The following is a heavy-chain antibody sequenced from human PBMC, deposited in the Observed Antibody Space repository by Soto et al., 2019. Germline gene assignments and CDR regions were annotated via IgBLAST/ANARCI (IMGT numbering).Heavy chain of an antibody. CDR1: GYRFTNYW. CDR2: TYPSDSDP. D-gene: IGHD4-17*01. CDR3: ASHRVYGDYSSNYIDP. V-gene: IGHV5-51*01. J-gene: IGHJ5*02. Sequence: GESLKISCQCSGYRFTNYWIAWGRQMPGKGQEYKGITYPSDSDPRYSPSFQGQVTITADKSSSTAYLQWSSPKASDTAIYYCASHRVYGDYSSNYIDPWGQGTLVTVSS.